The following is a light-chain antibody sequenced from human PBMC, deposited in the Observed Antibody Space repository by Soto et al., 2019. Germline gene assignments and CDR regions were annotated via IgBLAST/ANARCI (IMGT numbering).Light chain of an antibody. CDR2: EVT. CDR1: SGDVGGYYY. CDR3: MSYVGSNIFV. J-gene: IGLJ1*01. V-gene: IGLV2-8*01. Sequence: QSALTQPPSASGSPGQSITISCTGTSGDVGGYYYVSWYQHHPGKVPKLIIYEVTKRPSGVSDRFSGSKSGNTASLTVSGLQAEDEADYYCMSYVGSNIFVFGTGTKVTVL.